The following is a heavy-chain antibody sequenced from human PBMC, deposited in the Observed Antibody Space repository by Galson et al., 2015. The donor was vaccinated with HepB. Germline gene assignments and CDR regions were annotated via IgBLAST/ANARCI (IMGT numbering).Heavy chain of an antibody. CDR1: GYTFTSYD. CDR2: MNPNSGNT. CDR3: ARGQWQWLPQVGWFDP. J-gene: IGHJ5*02. Sequence: SVKVSCKASGYTFTSYDINWVRQATGQGLEWMGWMNPNSGNTGYAQKFQGRVTMTRNTSISTAYMELSSLRSEDTAVYYCARGQWQWLPQVGWFDPWGQGTLVTVSS. V-gene: IGHV1-8*01. D-gene: IGHD6-19*01.